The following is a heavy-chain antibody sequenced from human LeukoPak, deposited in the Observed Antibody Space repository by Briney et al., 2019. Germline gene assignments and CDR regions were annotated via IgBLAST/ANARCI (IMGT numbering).Heavy chain of an antibody. CDR3: AREAMVVKEGDAFDI. CDR2: IRYDGSNK. CDR1: GFTFSSYG. V-gene: IGHV3-30*02. J-gene: IGHJ3*02. D-gene: IGHD2-15*01. Sequence: GGSLRLSCAASGFTFSSYGMHWVRQAPGKGLEWVAFIRYDGSNKYYADSVKGRFTISRDNSKNTLYLQVNSLRAEDTAVYYCAREAMVVKEGDAFDIWGQGTMVTVSS.